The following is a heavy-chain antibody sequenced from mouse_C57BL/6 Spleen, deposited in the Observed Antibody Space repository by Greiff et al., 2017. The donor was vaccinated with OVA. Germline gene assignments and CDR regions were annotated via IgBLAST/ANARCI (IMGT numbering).Heavy chain of an antibody. Sequence: EVMLVESGGGLVKPGGSLKLSCAASGFTFSDYGMHWVRQAPEKGLEWVAYISSGSSTIYYADTVKGRFTISRDNAKNTLFLQMTSLRSEDTAMYYYAGLRVNAMDYWGQRTSVTVSS. V-gene: IGHV5-17*01. CDR3: AGLRVNAMDY. CDR2: ISSGSSTI. CDR1: GFTFSDYG. D-gene: IGHD1-1*01. J-gene: IGHJ4*01.